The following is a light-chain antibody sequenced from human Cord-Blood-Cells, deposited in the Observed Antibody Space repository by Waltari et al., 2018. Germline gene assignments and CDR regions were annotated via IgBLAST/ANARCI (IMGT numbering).Light chain of an antibody. Sequence: QSALTQPASVSGSPGQSITISCTGTSSDVGGYNYVSWYQQHPGKAPKLMIYEVSNRPSGVSKPFSGSKSGNTASLTISGLQAEDEADYYCSSYTSSSTREVFGTGTKVTVL. CDR1: SSDVGGYNY. CDR2: EVS. V-gene: IGLV2-14*01. CDR3: SSYTSSSTREV. J-gene: IGLJ1*01.